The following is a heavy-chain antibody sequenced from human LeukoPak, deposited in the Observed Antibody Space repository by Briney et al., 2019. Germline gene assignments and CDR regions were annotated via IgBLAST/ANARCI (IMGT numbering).Heavy chain of an antibody. D-gene: IGHD6-19*01. Sequence: GGSLRLSCAASGFTFTGYALHWVRQAPGKGLEGVAVISHDGGNIYYADSVKGRFLISRDNSKNTMYLQIYSLKPEDTAVYYCARDRRPTIAVPYYFDYWGQGNLVTVSS. CDR1: GFTFTGYA. CDR3: ARDRRPTIAVPYYFDY. J-gene: IGHJ4*02. V-gene: IGHV3-30*04. CDR2: ISHDGGNI.